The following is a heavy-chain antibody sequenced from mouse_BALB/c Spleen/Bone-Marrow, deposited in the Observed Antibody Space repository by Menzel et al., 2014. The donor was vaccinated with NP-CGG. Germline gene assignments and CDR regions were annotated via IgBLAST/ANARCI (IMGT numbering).Heavy chain of an antibody. D-gene: IGHD2-2*01. CDR2: IYPGDGDT. CDR1: GYAFSTYW. V-gene: IGHV1-80*01. Sequence: VKLMESGAELVRPGSSVKISCKASGYAFSTYWMTWVKQRPGQGLEWIGQIYPGDGDTKYNGKFKGKATLTADKSSSTAYMQLSSLTSEDSAVYFCAKVTTGFAYWGRGTLVTVSA. CDR3: AKVTTGFAY. J-gene: IGHJ3*01.